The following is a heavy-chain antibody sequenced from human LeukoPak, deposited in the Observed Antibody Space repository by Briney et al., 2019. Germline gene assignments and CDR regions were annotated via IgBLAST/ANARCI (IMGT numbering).Heavy chain of an antibody. D-gene: IGHD4-23*01. CDR2: IIPILGIA. CDR1: GGTFSSYA. CDR3: ASDSPDFMTTVVTGVDY. J-gene: IGHJ4*02. V-gene: IGHV1-69*04. Sequence: ASVKVSRKASGGTFSSYAISWVRQAPGQGLEWMGRIIPILGIASYAQKFQGRVTITADKSTSTAYMELSSLRSEDTAVYYCASDSPDFMTTVVTGVDYWGQGTLVTVSS.